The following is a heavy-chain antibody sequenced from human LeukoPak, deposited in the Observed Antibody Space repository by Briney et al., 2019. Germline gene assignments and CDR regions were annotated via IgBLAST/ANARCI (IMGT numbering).Heavy chain of an antibody. V-gene: IGHV3-30-3*01. Sequence: GRSLRLSCAASGFTFSSYAMDWVRQAPGKGLEWVAVVSYDGSIKYYADSVKGRFTISRDNSKNTLYLQMNSLRAEDTAVYYCATGRRYYDILTVPFDYWGQGTLVTVSS. CDR2: VSYDGSIK. CDR1: GFTFSSYA. CDR3: ATGRRYYDILTVPFDY. D-gene: IGHD3-9*01. J-gene: IGHJ4*02.